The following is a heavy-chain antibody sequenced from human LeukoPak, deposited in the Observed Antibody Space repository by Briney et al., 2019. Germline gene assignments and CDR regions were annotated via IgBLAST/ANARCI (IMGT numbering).Heavy chain of an antibody. CDR1: GGPLNSYY. V-gene: IGHV4-4*07. J-gene: IGHJ3*02. Sequence: SGTLSLTCPVSGGPLNSYYWGWVRQPAGKGLEWIGRIYTSGSTNYNPSLKSRVTISVDRSKNQFSLKLSSVTAADTAVYYCARDTMVKDAFDIWGQGTMVTVSS. CDR3: ARDTMVKDAFDI. CDR2: IYTSGST. D-gene: IGHD3-10*01.